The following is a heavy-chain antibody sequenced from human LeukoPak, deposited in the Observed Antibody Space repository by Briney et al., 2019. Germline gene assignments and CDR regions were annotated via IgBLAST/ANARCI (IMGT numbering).Heavy chain of an antibody. D-gene: IGHD5-24*01. CDR3: ARDRRGGYVLGADY. J-gene: IGHJ4*02. V-gene: IGHV1-18*01. CDR2: ISAYNGNT. Sequence: ASVKVSCTASGYTFTSYGISWVRQAPGQGLEWMGWISAYNGNTNYAQKLQGRVTMTTDTSTSAAYMELRSLRSDDTAVYYCARDRRGGYVLGADYWGQGTLVTVSS. CDR1: GYTFTSYG.